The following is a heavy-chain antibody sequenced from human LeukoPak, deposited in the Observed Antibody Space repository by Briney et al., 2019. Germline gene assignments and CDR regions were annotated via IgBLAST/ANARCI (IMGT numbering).Heavy chain of an antibody. J-gene: IGHJ4*02. CDR1: GFTFSSYW. V-gene: IGHV3-7*01. CDR3: ARVRGYSSSGFDY. D-gene: IGHD6-13*01. CDR2: IKQDGSEK. Sequence: GGSLRLSCAASGFTFSSYWMSWVRQAPGKGLEWVANIKQDGSEKYYVDSAKGRFTISRDNAKNSLYLQMNSLRAEDTAVYYCARVRGYSSSGFDYWGQGTLVTVSS.